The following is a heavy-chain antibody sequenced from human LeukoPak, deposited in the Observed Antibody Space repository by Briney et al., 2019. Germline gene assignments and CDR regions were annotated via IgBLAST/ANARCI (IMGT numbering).Heavy chain of an antibody. CDR3: ARLGAHYYDSSGYYFDY. Sequence: GESLKISCKGSGYSFTNYWIGWVRQMPGKGLEWMGIIYPGDSDTRCSPSFQGQVTISADKSISTAYLQWSSLKASDTAMYYCARLGAHYYDSSGYYFDYWGQGTLVTVSS. D-gene: IGHD3-22*01. J-gene: IGHJ4*02. CDR2: IYPGDSDT. CDR1: GYSFTNYW. V-gene: IGHV5-51*01.